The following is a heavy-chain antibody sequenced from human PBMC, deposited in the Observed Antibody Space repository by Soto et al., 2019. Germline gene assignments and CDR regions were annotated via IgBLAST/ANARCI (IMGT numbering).Heavy chain of an antibody. V-gene: IGHV1-2*02. Sequence: QVQLVQSGAEVKKPGASVKVSCETSGYTFPVSYTHWLRQAPGQGLEWMGWINPNSRDTNYAHKFEGRVTMTRDSSAGTAYMELSGLRSDDTAVYFCARESAGKTLYGMDVWGQGTTVTVSS. D-gene: IGHD1-1*01. J-gene: IGHJ6*02. CDR2: INPNSRDT. CDR1: GYTFPVSY. CDR3: ARESAGKTLYGMDV.